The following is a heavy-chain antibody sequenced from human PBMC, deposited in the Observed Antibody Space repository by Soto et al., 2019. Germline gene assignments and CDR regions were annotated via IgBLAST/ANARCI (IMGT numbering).Heavy chain of an antibody. CDR1: GDSISKSGYY. D-gene: IGHD4-17*01. V-gene: IGHV4-31*11. CDR3: ARSRGVTNTRLPYYFHS. J-gene: IGHJ4*02. CDR2: IYYSGST. Sequence: QVQLQESGPGLVNPSQTLSLTCAVSGDSISKSGYYWSWIRQNQGKALEWIGYIYYSGSTFYNPSLKRRVSISLDTSKNELSLKLTSVTVADTSVYYCARSRGVTNTRLPYYFHSWCQGTLVAVSS.